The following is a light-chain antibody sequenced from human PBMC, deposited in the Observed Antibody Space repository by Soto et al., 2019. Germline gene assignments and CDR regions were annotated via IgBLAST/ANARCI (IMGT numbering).Light chain of an antibody. CDR3: QQSYSTPLLT. Sequence: EIQMTQTPSSLSASVGDRVTITCRASQSISSYLNWYQQKPGKAPKLLIYAASSLQSGVPSRFSGSGSGTDFTLTISSLQPEDFATYYCQQSYSTPLLTFGGGTKVDIK. CDR1: QSISSY. V-gene: IGKV1-39*01. J-gene: IGKJ4*01. CDR2: AAS.